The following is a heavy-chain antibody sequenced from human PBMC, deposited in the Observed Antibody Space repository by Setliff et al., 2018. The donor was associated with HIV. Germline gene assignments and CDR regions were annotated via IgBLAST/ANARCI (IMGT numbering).Heavy chain of an antibody. Sequence: PVKVSCKASRGTFRNSAINWVRQAPGQGLVWMGGIITLFGEANYAQKFQGRVTITADESTSTACMELNSLRSDDAAVYYCARQPYYDDDGTNLPSEWRVLGWGQGTLVTVSS. V-gene: IGHV1-69*13. CDR3: ARQPYYDDDGTNLPSEWRVLG. CDR1: RGTFRNSA. D-gene: IGHD3-16*01. CDR2: IITLFGEA. J-gene: IGHJ4*02.